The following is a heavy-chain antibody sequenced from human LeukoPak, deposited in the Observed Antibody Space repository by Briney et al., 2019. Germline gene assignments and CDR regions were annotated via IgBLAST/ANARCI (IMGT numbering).Heavy chain of an antibody. CDR3: ARSSYSSSSSV. V-gene: IGHV3-7*03. D-gene: IGHD6-6*01. CDR2: INSDGSEG. J-gene: IGHJ3*01. Sequence: GGSLRLSCATSGFTFSNAWMNWVRQAPGKGLEWVASINSDGSEGYYADVVKGRFTISRDNAKNSLYLQINSLRAEDTAVYYCARSSYSSSSSVWGQGTMVTVSS. CDR1: GFTFSNAW.